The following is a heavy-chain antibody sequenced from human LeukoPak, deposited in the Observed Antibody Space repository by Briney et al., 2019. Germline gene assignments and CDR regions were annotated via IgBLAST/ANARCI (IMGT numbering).Heavy chain of an antibody. CDR1: GYTFTSYY. Sequence: ASVKVSCKASGYTFTSYYMHWVRQAPGQGLEWMGIINPSGGSTSYAQKLQGRVTMTRDTSTSTVYMELSSLRSEDTAVYYCARSEGDRKYYYYYYGMDVWGQGTTVTVSS. V-gene: IGHV1-46*01. CDR3: ARSEGDRKYYYYYYGMDV. CDR2: INPSGGST. J-gene: IGHJ6*02. D-gene: IGHD3-16*01.